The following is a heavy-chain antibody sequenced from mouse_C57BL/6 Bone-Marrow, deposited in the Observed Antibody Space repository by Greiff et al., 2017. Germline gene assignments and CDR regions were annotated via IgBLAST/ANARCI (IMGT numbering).Heavy chain of an antibody. CDR3: ARDARRGGTTMDY. J-gene: IGHJ4*01. CDR2: SRNKANDYTT. D-gene: IGHD1-1*01. V-gene: IGHV7-1*01. Sequence: EVMLVESGGGLVQSGRSLRLSCATSGFTFSDFYMEWVRQAPGKGLEWIAASRNKANDYTTEYSASVKGRFIVSRDTSQSILYLQMNALRAEDTAIYYCARDARRGGTTMDYWGQGTSVTVSS. CDR1: GFTFSDFY.